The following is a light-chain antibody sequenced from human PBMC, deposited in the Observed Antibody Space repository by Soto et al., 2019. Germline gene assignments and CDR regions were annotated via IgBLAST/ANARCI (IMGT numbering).Light chain of an antibody. CDR1: QSVSIH. V-gene: IGKV3-15*01. CDR2: DTS. J-gene: IGKJ5*01. CDR3: QQYSNWPPIT. Sequence: EIVLTQSPCTLSFSPWERSTLSCSASQSVSIHLALYQQKPGQAPRLLIYDTSTRATGIPARFSGSGSGTEFTLTISSLQSEDFAVYYCQQYSNWPPITFGQGTRLEIK.